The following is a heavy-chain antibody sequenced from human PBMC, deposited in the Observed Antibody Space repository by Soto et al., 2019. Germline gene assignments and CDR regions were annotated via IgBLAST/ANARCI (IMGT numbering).Heavy chain of an antibody. V-gene: IGHV1-8*01. Sequence: QVQLVQSGAEVKKPGASVKVSCKASGYTFTSYDINWVRQATGQGLEWMGWMNPNSGNTGYAQKFQGRVTMTRNTSISTAYMELSSLRSEDTVVYYCARGAEKYCSGGSCYSQAWFDPWGQGTLVTVSS. CDR1: GYTFTSYD. D-gene: IGHD2-15*01. J-gene: IGHJ5*02. CDR2: MNPNSGNT. CDR3: ARGAEKYCSGGSCYSQAWFDP.